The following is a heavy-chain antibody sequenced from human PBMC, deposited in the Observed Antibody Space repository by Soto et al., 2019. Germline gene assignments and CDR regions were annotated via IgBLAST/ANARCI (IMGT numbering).Heavy chain of an antibody. CDR1: GFTFSSYG. CDR2: ISYDGSNK. V-gene: IGHV3-30*18. D-gene: IGHD6-13*01. Sequence: PGGSLRLSCAASGFTFSSYGMHWVRQGPGKGLEWVAVISYDGSNKYYADSVKGRFTISRDNSKNTLYLQMNSLRAEDTAVYYCAKDQEYSSSWYVKYYYYGMDVWGQGTTVTVSS. J-gene: IGHJ6*02. CDR3: AKDQEYSSSWYVKYYYYGMDV.